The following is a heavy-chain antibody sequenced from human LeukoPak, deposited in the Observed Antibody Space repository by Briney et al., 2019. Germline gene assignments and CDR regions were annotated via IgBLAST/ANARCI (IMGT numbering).Heavy chain of an antibody. CDR3: ARGRHGDFGNWFDP. V-gene: IGHV4-4*02. CDR2: IFRSGET. CDR1: GGSINSSNW. D-gene: IGHD4-17*01. Sequence: SETLSLTCTIFGGSINSSNWWNWVRQSPGKGLEWIGEIFRSGETNYNSSLEGRLTISVDRTKNQFSLRLNSVTAADTAVYYCARGRHGDFGNWFDPWGQGTPATVSS. J-gene: IGHJ5*02.